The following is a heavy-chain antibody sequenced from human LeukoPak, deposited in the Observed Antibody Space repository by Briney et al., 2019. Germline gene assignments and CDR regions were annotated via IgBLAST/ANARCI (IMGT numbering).Heavy chain of an antibody. D-gene: IGHD6-13*01. J-gene: IGHJ4*02. V-gene: IGHV4-61*05. CDR3: ASYSSSWYAAYFDY. CDR1: GGSISSSSYY. CDR2: IYYSGST. Sequence: SETLSLTCTVSGGSISSSSYYWGWIRQPPGKGLEWIGYIYYSGSTNYNPSLKSRVTISVDTSKNQFSLKLSSVTAADTAVYYCASYSSSWYAAYFDYWGQGTLVTVSS.